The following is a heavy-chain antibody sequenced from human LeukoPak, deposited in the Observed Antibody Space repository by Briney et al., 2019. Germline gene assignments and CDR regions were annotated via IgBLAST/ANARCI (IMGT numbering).Heavy chain of an antibody. D-gene: IGHD3-9*01. V-gene: IGHV4-61*02. CDR3: ARGVRFDWYLDY. J-gene: IGHJ4*02. CDR2: IYTSGST. Sequence: SETLSLTCTVSGGSISSGSYYWSWIRQPAGKGLEWIGRIYTSGSTNCNPSLKSRVTISVDTSKNQFSLKLSSVTAADTAVYYCARGVRFDWYLDYWGQGTLVTVSS. CDR1: GGSISSGSYY.